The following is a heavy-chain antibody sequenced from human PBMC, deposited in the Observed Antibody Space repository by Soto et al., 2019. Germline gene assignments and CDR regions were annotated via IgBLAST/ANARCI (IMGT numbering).Heavy chain of an antibody. V-gene: IGHV1-69*01. D-gene: IGHD2-15*01. Sequence: QVRREQSGSEVKRPGSSVKVSCKASGDILSSFGLSWVRQAPGQGLEWMGGIVPLFGAGNYARRFQGRVAITADESTNTAYLELSSLRSEDTAVYYCARDRLPHCSGGSCYSEFAPWGQGTLVIVSS. J-gene: IGHJ5*02. CDR1: GDILSSFG. CDR2: IVPLFGAG. CDR3: ARDRLPHCSGGSCYSEFAP.